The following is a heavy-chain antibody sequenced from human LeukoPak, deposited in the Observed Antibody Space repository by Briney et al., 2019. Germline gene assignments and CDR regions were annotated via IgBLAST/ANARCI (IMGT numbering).Heavy chain of an antibody. CDR3: ARGGRGGMSQIYSYYMDV. D-gene: IGHD3-16*01. J-gene: IGHJ6*03. V-gene: IGHV4-59*01. CDR1: GTSIKTYY. CDR2: IFDRGTT. Sequence: SSETLSLTCNVSGTSIKTYYWSWIRQPPGKGLEWIGYIFDRGTTNYNPSLESRVTISADMSKNQFSLKVKSVTAADTAIYYCARGGRGGMSQIYSYYMDVWGKGTTVTVSS.